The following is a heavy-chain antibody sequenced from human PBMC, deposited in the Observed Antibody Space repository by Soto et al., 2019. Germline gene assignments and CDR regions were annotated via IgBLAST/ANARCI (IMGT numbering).Heavy chain of an antibody. D-gene: IGHD3-10*01. J-gene: IGHJ6*02. CDR3: ATASITMIRGVTSYYYGVDV. V-gene: IGHV1-18*04. Sequence: ASVKVSCKASGYTFTSYGISWVRQAPGQGLEWMGLISGYNGNTNYAQKFQGRVTMTTDTSTNTAYMEVRSLRSDDTAVYYCATASITMIRGVTSYYYGVDVWGQGTTVTVSS. CDR1: GYTFTSYG. CDR2: ISGYNGNT.